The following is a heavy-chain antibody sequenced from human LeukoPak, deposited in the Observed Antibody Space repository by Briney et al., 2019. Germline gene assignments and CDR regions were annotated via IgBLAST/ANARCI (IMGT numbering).Heavy chain of an antibody. CDR1: GYTFTSYY. D-gene: IGHD3-3*01. V-gene: IGHV1-46*01. CDR2: INPSGGST. Sequence: ASVKVSCKASGYTFTSYYMHWVRQAPGQGLEWMGIINPSGGSTSYAQKFQGRVTMTRDMSTSTVYMELSSLRSDDTAVYYCARVRAHFGVVNPGFDYWGQGTLVTVSS. CDR3: ARVRAHFGVVNPGFDY. J-gene: IGHJ4*02.